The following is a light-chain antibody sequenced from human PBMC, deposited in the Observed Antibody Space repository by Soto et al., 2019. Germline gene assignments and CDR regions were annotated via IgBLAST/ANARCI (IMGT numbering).Light chain of an antibody. J-gene: IGLJ2*01. V-gene: IGLV1-47*01. CDR1: SSNIGSNY. CDR3: AAWDDSLSGPV. Sequence: QSVLTQPPSASGTPGQRVTISCSGSSSNIGSNYVYWYQQLPGTAPKLLIYRNNQRPSGVPDRFSGSKSGTSASLAISGLRSEDEAAYSCAAWDDSLSGPVFGGGTNVTVL. CDR2: RNN.